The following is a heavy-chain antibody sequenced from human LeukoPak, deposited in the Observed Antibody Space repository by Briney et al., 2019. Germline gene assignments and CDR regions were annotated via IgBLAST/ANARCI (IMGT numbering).Heavy chain of an antibody. CDR1: GFTFSNYW. D-gene: IGHD3-10*01. V-gene: IGHV3-7*03. J-gene: IGHJ3*02. CDR2: IKTDGSEK. CDR3: AKAPFESDAFDI. Sequence: GGSLRLSCEGSGFTFSNYWMGWVRQAPGKGLQWVANIKTDGSEKYYVDSVKGRFTISRDNSKNTLYLQMNSLRAEDTAVYYCAKAPFESDAFDIWGQGTMVTVSS.